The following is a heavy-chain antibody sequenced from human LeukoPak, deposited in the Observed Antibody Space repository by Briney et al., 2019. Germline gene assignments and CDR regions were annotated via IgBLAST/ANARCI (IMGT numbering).Heavy chain of an antibody. V-gene: IGHV4-34*01. CDR1: GGSFSGYY. CDR2: INHSGST. Sequence: PSETLSLTCAVYGGSFSGYYWSWIRQPPGKGLEWIGEINHSGSTNYNPSLKSRVTISVDTSKNQFSLKLSSVTAADTAVYYCARARRYYGSGSYSRSFYNWFDPWGQGTLVTVSS. J-gene: IGHJ5*02. D-gene: IGHD3-10*01. CDR3: ARARRYYGSGSYSRSFYNWFDP.